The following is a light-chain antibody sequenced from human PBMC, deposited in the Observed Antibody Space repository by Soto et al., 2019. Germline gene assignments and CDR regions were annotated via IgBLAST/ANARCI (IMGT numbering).Light chain of an antibody. Sequence: EIVLTQSPATLSLSPGERATLSCRASQSVYIYLAWYQQKPGQPPRLLIYAASTRAAGIPDRFGGSGSGRDFNFTISRLEPEDFAVYYCQQYGSPHWTFGQGTKVDIK. CDR2: AAS. J-gene: IGKJ1*01. CDR3: QQYGSPHWT. CDR1: QSVYIY. V-gene: IGKV3-20*01.